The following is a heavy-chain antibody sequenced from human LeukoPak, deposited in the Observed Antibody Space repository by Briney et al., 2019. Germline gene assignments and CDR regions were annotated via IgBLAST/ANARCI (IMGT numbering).Heavy chain of an antibody. Sequence: GGPLRLSCAAPGFTFSSYAMHWVRQAPGKGLEWVAVISYDGSNKYYADSVKGRFTISRDNSKNTLYLQMNSLRAEDTAVYYCARASGLFWELKIVGAFDIWGQGTMVTVSS. D-gene: IGHD1-26*01. J-gene: IGHJ3*02. CDR2: ISYDGSNK. CDR1: GFTFSSYA. CDR3: ARASGLFWELKIVGAFDI. V-gene: IGHV3-30-3*01.